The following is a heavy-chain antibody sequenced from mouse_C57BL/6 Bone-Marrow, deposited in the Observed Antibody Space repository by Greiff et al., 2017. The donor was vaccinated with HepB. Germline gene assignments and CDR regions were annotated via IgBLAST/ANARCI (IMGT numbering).Heavy chain of an antibody. CDR1: GYTFTSYG. V-gene: IGHV1-81*01. J-gene: IGHJ3*01. D-gene: IGHD2-4*01. CDR2: IYPRSGNT. CDR3: ARGGLRPAWFAY. Sequence: QVQLQQSGAELARPGASVKLSCKASGYTFTSYGISWVKQRTGQGLEWIGEIYPRSGNTYYNEKFKGKATLTADKSSSTAYMELRSLTSEDSAVYFCARGGLRPAWFAYWGQGTLVTVSA.